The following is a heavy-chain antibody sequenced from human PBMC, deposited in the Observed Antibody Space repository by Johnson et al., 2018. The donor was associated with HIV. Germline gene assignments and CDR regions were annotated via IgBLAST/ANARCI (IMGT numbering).Heavy chain of an antibody. V-gene: IGHV3-30*02. Sequence: VQLVESGGGVVQPGKSLTLSCVGSGLSFSNFGIHWVRQAPGKGLGWVAFIRYDGSNKYYVDSVKGRFTISRDNSKNTLYLQMNSLRAEDTAVYYCAKEGRDVLRDYDGFDMWCQGTMVSVSS. J-gene: IGHJ3*02. CDR2: IRYDGSNK. CDR1: GLSFSNFG. CDR3: AKEGRDVLRDYDGFDM. D-gene: IGHD4/OR15-4a*01.